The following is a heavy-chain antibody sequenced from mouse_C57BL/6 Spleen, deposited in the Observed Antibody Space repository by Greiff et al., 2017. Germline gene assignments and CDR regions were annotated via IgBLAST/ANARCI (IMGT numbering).Heavy chain of an antibody. Sequence: QVQLQQPGAELVRPGTSVKLSCKASGYTFTSYWMHWVKQRPGQGLEWIGVIDPSDSYTNYNQKFKGKATLTVDTSSSTAYMQLSSLTSEDSAVYYCAREADYYGSSYPYYFDYWGQGTTLTVSS. D-gene: IGHD1-1*01. CDR3: AREADYYGSSYPYYFDY. V-gene: IGHV1-59*01. CDR1: GYTFTSYW. J-gene: IGHJ2*01. CDR2: IDPSDSYT.